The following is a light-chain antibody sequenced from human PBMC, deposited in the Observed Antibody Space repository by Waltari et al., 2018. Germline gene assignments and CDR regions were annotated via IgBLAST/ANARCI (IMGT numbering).Light chain of an antibody. CDR1: QSISSW. CDR3: QQHDSYSAT. J-gene: IGKJ1*01. V-gene: IGKV1-5*03. Sequence: DIQMTQSPSTLSASVGDRCTITCRASQSISSWLAWYQQKPGKAPKLLIYKASSLESGVPSRFSGSGSGTEFTLTITSLQPDDFATYYCQQHDSYSATFGQGTKVEI. CDR2: KAS.